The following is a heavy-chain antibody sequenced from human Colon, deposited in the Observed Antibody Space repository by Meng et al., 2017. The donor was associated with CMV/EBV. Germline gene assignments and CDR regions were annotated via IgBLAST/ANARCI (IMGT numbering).Heavy chain of an antibody. D-gene: IGHD2/OR15-2a*01. V-gene: IGHV3-21*01. Sequence: GESLKISCTASGFTFSPYSMNWVRQAPGKGLEWVATIRSGSRDISYADSVKGRFTISRDDAKNSLYLQMNSLRAEDTAVYYCAKAHDIVISRGMDVWGQGTPVTVSS. J-gene: IGHJ6*02. CDR2: IRSGSRDI. CDR3: AKAHDIVISRGMDV. CDR1: GFTFSPYS.